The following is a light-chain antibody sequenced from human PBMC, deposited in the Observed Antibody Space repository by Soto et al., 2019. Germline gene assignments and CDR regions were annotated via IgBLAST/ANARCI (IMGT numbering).Light chain of an antibody. CDR2: AAS. J-gene: IGKJ1*01. CDR1: QNINNY. V-gene: IGKV1-39*01. Sequence: DIQMTQSPSSLSASVGDRVTITCRASQNINNYLNWYQQKPGKAPKLMIYAASTLQRGVPSRFSGSGSGTDFTLTIGSLQPEDFATYYCQQSYSSPRTFGQGTKVEIK. CDR3: QQSYSSPRT.